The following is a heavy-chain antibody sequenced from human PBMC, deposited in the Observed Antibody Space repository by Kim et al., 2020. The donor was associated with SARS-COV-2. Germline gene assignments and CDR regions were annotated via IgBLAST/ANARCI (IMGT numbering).Heavy chain of an antibody. J-gene: IGHJ4*02. D-gene: IGHD4-17*01. CDR1: GFTFANYF. CDR2: IHVDVSTT. CDR3: AREMHSGDGWGTYDY. Sequence: GGSLRLSCAASGFTFANYFMHWVRQAPGEGLMWVSRIHVDVSTTYDADSVRGRFTITRDNAKNTVYLQMNSLRVEDTAVYYCAREMHSGDGWGTYDYWGQGTLVTVTS. V-gene: IGHV3-74*01.